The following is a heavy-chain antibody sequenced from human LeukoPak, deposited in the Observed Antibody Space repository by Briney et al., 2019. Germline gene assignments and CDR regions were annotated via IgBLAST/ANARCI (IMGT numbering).Heavy chain of an antibody. CDR2: IYYSGST. J-gene: IGHJ3*02. CDR3: ARLRGGTALI. CDR1: GGSISSGGYY. Sequence: SETLSLTCTVSGGSISSGGYYWGWIRQPPGKGLEWIGSIYYSGSTYYNPSLKSQVTISVDTSKNQFSLKLSSVTAADTAVYYCARLRGGTALIWGQGTMVTVSS. V-gene: IGHV4-39*01. D-gene: IGHD5-18*01.